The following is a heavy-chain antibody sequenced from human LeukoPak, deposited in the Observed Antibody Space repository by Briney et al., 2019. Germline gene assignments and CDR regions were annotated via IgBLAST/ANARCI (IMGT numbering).Heavy chain of an antibody. V-gene: IGHV4-59*01. D-gene: IGHD3-3*01. Sequence: SETLSLTCTVSGGSISSYYWSWIRQPPGKGLEWIGYIYYSGSTNYNPSLKSRVTISVDTSKNQFSLKLSSVTAADTAVYYCAITKRSDRFLEWSLFDYWGQGTLVTVSS. J-gene: IGHJ4*02. CDR2: IYYSGST. CDR3: AITKRSDRFLEWSLFDY. CDR1: GGSISSYY.